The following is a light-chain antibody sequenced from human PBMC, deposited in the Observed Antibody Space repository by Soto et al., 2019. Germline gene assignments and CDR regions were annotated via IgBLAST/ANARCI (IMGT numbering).Light chain of an antibody. CDR1: QSISGN. CDR2: GAS. J-gene: IGKJ5*01. V-gene: IGKV3-15*01. CDR3: QQYGSSPPIT. Sequence: EIIMTQSPATLSVSPGERVTLSCRASQSISGNLAWYQHKPGQAPRLLISGASARATGFPARFSGSGSGTDFTLTISRLEPEDFAVYYCQQYGSSPPITFGQGTRLEI.